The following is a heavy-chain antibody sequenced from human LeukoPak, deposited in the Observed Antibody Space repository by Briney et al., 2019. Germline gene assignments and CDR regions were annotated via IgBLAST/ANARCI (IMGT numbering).Heavy chain of an antibody. CDR1: GFTFSSYA. CDR3: AKDAYGSGSYPDY. V-gene: IGHV3-23*01. J-gene: IGHJ4*02. D-gene: IGHD3-10*01. CDR2: ISGSGGST. Sequence: SGGSLRLSCAASGFTFSSYAMSWVRQAPGKELEWVSAISGSGGSTYYADSVKGRFTISRDNSKNTLYLQMNSLRAEDTAVYYCAKDAYGSGSYPDYWGQGTLVTVSS.